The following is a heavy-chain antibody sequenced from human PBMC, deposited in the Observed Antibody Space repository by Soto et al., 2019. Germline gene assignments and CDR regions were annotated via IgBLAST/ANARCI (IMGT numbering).Heavy chain of an antibody. V-gene: IGHV3-33*01. Sequence: QEQVVESGGGVVQPGRSLRLSCTASGFTFSGHAMHWVRQPPGKGLEWVAQIWYDGSNKYYADSVKGRFTISRDNSKNTLYVQMDSLRVEDTAVYYCARDGQSLAPYALDVWGQGTSVTVSS. CDR1: GFTFSGHA. J-gene: IGHJ6*02. CDR2: IWYDGSNK. CDR3: ARDGQSLAPYALDV. D-gene: IGHD6-19*01.